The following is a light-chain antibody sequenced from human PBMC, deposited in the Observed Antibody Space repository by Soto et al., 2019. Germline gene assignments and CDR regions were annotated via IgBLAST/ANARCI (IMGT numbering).Light chain of an antibody. V-gene: IGKV3-20*01. Sequence: EIVLTQSPGTLSLSPGEKATLSCRASQSFNSIYLAWYQRRPGQAPRRLIYGASSRATGITGRFRGSGSRTDFYITIRRLEPEDFAVYYCHQYDSWTFGQGTKVDI. CDR1: QSFNSIY. CDR3: HQYDSWT. CDR2: GAS. J-gene: IGKJ1*01.